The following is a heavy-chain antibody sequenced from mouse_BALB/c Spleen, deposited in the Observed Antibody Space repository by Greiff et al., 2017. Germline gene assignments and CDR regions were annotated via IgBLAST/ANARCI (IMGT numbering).Heavy chain of an antibody. CDR2: ISSGSSTI. Sequence: VQLKESGGGLVQPGGSRKLSCAASGYTFSSFGMHWVRQAPEKGLEWVAYISSGSSTIYYADTVKGRFTISRDNPNNTLFLQMTSLRSEDTAMYYCAREDCRPLDYWGQGTTLTVSS. CDR1: GYTFSSFG. CDR3: AREDCRPLDY. V-gene: IGHV5-17*02. J-gene: IGHJ2*01.